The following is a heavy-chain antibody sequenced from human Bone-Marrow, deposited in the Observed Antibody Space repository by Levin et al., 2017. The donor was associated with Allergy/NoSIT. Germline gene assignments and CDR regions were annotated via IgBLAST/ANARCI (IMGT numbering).Heavy chain of an antibody. J-gene: IGHJ4*02. V-gene: IGHV3-15*01. CDR1: GFTFSNAW. CDR3: TTGIVVVVAYEKETDY. Sequence: SGGSLRLSCAASGFTFSNAWMSWVRQAPGKGLEWVGRIKSKTDGGTTDYAAPVKGRFTISRDDSKNTLYLQMNSLKTEDTAVYYCTTGIVVVVAYEKETDYWGQGTLVTVSS. D-gene: IGHD2-15*01. CDR2: IKSKTDGGTT.